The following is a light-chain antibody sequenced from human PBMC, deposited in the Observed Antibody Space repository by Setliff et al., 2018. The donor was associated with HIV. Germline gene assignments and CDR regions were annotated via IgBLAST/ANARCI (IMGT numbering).Light chain of an antibody. CDR2: EVS. Sequence: QSALTQPASVSGSPGQSITMSCTGTSSDVGGYNYVSWYQQHPGKAPNLIIYEVSNRPSGVSNRFSGSKSGNTASLTISGLQAEDEADYYCSSYTSIYTYVFGTGTKGTVL. CDR1: SSDVGGYNY. J-gene: IGLJ1*01. CDR3: SSYTSIYTYV. V-gene: IGLV2-14*01.